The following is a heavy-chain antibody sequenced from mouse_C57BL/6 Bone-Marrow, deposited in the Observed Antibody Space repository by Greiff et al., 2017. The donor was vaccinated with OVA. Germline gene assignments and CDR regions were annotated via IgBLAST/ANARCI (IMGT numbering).Heavy chain of an antibody. D-gene: IGHD1-1*01. CDR2: IDPSDSYT. J-gene: IGHJ4*01. Sequence: QVQLQQPGAELVKPGASVTLSCKASGYTFPSYWMQWVKQRPGQGLEWIGEIDPSDSYTNYNQKFKGKATLTADTSSSTAYMQLRSLTSEVSAVYYCAREGVYYYGNSYGDYAMDYWGQGTSVTVSS. V-gene: IGHV1-50*01. CDR1: GYTFPSYW. CDR3: AREGVYYYGNSYGDYAMDY.